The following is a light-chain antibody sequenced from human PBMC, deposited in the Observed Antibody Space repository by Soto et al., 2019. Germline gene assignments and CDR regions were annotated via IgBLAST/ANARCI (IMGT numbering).Light chain of an antibody. CDR1: SSDVSSYNY. CDR3: NSYTTSSTYV. CDR2: GVN. Sequence: QSALTQPASVSGSPGQWITISCTGTSSDVSSYNYVSWYQQRPGKAPQLIIYGVNNRPSGVSNRFSGSKSDNTASLTISGLQAEDEADYYCNSYTTSSTYVFGTGTKLTVL. J-gene: IGLJ1*01. V-gene: IGLV2-14*01.